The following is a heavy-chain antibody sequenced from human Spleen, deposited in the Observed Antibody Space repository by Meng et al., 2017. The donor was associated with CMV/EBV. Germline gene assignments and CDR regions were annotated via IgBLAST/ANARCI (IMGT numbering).Heavy chain of an antibody. CDR1: GFTFSSYS. Sequence: GESLKISCAASGFTFSSYSMNWVRQAPGRGLEWVSSISSSSYIYYADSVKGRFTISRDNAKNSLYLQMNSLRAEDTAVYYCARVQLCGGDCVTYYYYGMDVWGQGTTVTVSS. V-gene: IGHV3-21*01. J-gene: IGHJ6*02. CDR2: ISSSSYI. CDR3: ARVQLCGGDCVTYYYYGMDV. D-gene: IGHD2-21*01.